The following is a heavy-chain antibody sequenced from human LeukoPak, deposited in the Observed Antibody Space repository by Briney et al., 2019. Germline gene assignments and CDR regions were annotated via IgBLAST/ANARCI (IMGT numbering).Heavy chain of an antibody. J-gene: IGHJ4*02. CDR3: ARDPVIAAAGTD. D-gene: IGHD6-13*01. CDR1: GGSISSYY. Sequence: SETLSLTCTVSGGSISSYYWSWIRQPPGKGLEWIGYIYYSGSTNYNPSLKSRVTISVDTSKNQFSLKLSSVTAADTAVYYCARDPVIAAAGTDWGQGTLVTVSS. CDR2: IYYSGST. V-gene: IGHV4-59*12.